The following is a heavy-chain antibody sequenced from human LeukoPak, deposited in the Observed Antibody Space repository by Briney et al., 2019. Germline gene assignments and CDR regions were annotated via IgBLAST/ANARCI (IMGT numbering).Heavy chain of an antibody. V-gene: IGHV3-30*02. CDR2: IRYDGSNK. J-gene: IGHJ1*01. D-gene: IGHD6-19*01. Sequence: GGSLRLSCAASGFTFSSYGMHCVRPAPGKGLEGVAFIRYDGSNKYYADSVKGRFTISRDNSKNTLYLQMNSLRAEDTAVYYCAKDHRMGSGTTGYFQHWGQGTLVTVSS. CDR3: AKDHRMGSGTTGYFQH. CDR1: GFTFSSYG.